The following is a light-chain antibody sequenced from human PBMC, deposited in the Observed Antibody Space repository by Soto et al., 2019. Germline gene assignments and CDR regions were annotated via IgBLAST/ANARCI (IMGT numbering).Light chain of an antibody. CDR2: STN. CDR3: VLYMGTGISV. J-gene: IGLJ3*02. Sequence: QTVVTQEPSFSVSPGRKVTLTCGLSSGSVSTSYYPSWYQLTPGQAPRTLIYSTNTRSSGVPNRFSGSILENKAALTITGAQADDESDYYCVLYMGTGISVFGGGIKLTVL. CDR1: SGSVSTSYY. V-gene: IGLV8-61*01.